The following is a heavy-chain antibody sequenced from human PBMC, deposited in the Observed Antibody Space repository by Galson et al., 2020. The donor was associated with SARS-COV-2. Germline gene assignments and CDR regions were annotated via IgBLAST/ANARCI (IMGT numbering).Heavy chain of an antibody. CDR2: ISYDGSNK. CDR1: GFTFSSYA. D-gene: IGHD1-26*01. V-gene: IGHV3-30-3*01. CDR3: AKTSSGSYSDAFDI. Sequence: GESLKISCAASGFTFSSYAMHWVRQAPGKGLEWVAVISYDGSNKYYADSVKGRFTNSRDNSKNTLYLQMNSLRAEDTAVYYCAKTSSGSYSDAFDIWGQGTMVTVSS. J-gene: IGHJ3*02.